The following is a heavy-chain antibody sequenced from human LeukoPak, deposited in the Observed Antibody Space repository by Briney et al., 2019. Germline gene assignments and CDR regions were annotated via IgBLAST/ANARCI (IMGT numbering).Heavy chain of an antibody. J-gene: IGHJ3*02. CDR1: GFTFSDYY. CDR2: ISSSSSYT. V-gene: IGHV3-11*05. D-gene: IGHD1-26*01. Sequence: GGSLRLSCAASGFTFSDYYMSWIRQAPGKGLEWVSYISSSSSYTYYADSVKGRFTISRDNSKNTLYLQMNSLRAEDTAVYYCAKVVGATSAFDIWGQGTMATVSS. CDR3: AKVVGATSAFDI.